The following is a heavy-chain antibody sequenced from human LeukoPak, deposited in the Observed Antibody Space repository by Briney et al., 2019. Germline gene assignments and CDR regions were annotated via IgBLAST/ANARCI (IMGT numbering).Heavy chain of an antibody. CDR2: VSGSGAST. J-gene: IGHJ3*02. D-gene: IGHD3-22*01. CDR1: GFTFSSYA. V-gene: IGHV3-23*01. Sequence: GGSLRLSCAASGFTFSSYAMSWVRQAPGKGLEWVSGVSGSGASTYYPDSVKGRFTISRDISKNTLYLQMNSLRAEDTAVYYCAKETASGYGAFDIWGQGTMVTVSS. CDR3: AKETASGYGAFDI.